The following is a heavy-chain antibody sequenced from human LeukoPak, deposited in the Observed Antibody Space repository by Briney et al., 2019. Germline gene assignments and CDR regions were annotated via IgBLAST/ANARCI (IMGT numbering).Heavy chain of an antibody. J-gene: IGHJ3*02. CDR3: ATHVEMATISAFDI. D-gene: IGHD5-24*01. V-gene: IGHV1-69*04. CDR1: GGTFSSYA. CDR2: IIPILGIA. Sequence: SVKVSCKASGGTFSSYAISWVRQAPGQGLEWMGRIIPILGIANYAQKFQGRVTITADKPTSTAYMELSSLRSEDTAVYYCATHVEMATISAFDIWGQGTMVTVSS.